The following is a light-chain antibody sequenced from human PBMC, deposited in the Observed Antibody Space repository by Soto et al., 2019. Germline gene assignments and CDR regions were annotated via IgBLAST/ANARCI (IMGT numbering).Light chain of an antibody. Sequence: EIVLTQSPATLSLSPGERATLSCRASQSVSSYLAWYQQKPGQAPRLLIYGASSRATGIPDRFSGSGSGTYFTLTISRLEPEDFAVYYCQQYGSSPITFGQGTRLEIK. CDR1: QSVSSY. CDR2: GAS. J-gene: IGKJ5*01. CDR3: QQYGSSPIT. V-gene: IGKV3-20*01.